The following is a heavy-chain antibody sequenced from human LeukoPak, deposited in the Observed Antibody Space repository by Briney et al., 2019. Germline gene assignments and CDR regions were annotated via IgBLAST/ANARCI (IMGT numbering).Heavy chain of an antibody. J-gene: IGHJ4*02. CDR3: ARGCPTAMVLN. CDR1: GYTFTSYD. Sequence: ASVKVSCKASGYTFTSYDINWVRQAPGRGLEWMGWMNPNSGNTRYAQKFQGRVTMTRNTPISTAYMELSSLGSEDTAVYYCARGCPTAMVLNWGQGTLVTVSS. D-gene: IGHD5-18*01. CDR2: MNPNSGNT. V-gene: IGHV1-8*01.